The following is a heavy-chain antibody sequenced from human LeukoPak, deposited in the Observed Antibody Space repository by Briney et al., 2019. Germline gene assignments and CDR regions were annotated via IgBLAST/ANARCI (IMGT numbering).Heavy chain of an antibody. CDR1: GYTFTGYY. V-gene: IGHV1-2*02. CDR3: ARGRMTRDI. CDR2: INPNSGGT. J-gene: IGHJ3*02. D-gene: IGHD2-21*02. Sequence: SVKVSCKASGYTFTGYYMHWVRPPPAQGLEWMGWINPNSGGTKYVQKFHDRLTMTRDTSTSTVYMELSSLRSEDTAVYYCARGRMTRDIWGQGTMVTVSS.